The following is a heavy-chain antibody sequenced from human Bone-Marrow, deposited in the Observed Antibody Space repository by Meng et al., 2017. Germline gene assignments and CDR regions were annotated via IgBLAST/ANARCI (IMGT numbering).Heavy chain of an antibody. CDR3: ARDSTSAYADS. D-gene: IGHD5-12*01. J-gene: IGHJ4*02. CDR1: GYTFTGYY. Sequence: QVRLVQSGAEVKKPGASVTVSCKASGYTFTGYYINWVRQAPGQGLEWMGRINPNSGGTNYAQNFQGRVTMTRDTSISTVYMELSRLTSDDTAVYYCARDSTSAYADSWGQGTLVTVSS. CDR2: INPNSGGT. V-gene: IGHV1-2*06.